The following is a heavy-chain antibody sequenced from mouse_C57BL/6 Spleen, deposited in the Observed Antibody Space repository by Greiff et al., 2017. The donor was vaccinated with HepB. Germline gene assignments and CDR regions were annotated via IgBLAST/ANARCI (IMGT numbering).Heavy chain of an antibody. CDR1: GFTFSSYA. Sequence: EVKVVESGEGLVKPGGSLKLSCAASGFTFSSYAMSWVRQTPEKRLEWVAYISSGGDYIYYADTVKGRFTISRDNARNTLYLQMSSLKSEDTAMYYCTGVVAHWYFDVWGTGTTVTVSS. CDR3: TGVVAHWYFDV. D-gene: IGHD1-1*01. V-gene: IGHV5-9-1*02. J-gene: IGHJ1*03. CDR2: ISSGGDYI.